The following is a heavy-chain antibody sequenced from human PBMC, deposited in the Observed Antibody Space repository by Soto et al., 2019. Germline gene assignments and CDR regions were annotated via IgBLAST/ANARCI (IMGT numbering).Heavy chain of an antibody. Sequence: EVQLVESGGGLVQPGGSLRLSCAASGFTCSNDWMTWVRQAPGKGLEWVANIKKDGSKKSYLDSVWVRFTISRDNAKNLLYLEMNRLRAEDTALYYCAIDVSPRNSTSYFDAFDIWGQGTMVTGSS. CDR3: AIDVSPRNSTSYFDAFDI. J-gene: IGHJ3*02. D-gene: IGHD1-1*01. CDR1: GFTCSNDW. V-gene: IGHV3-7*05. CDR2: IKKDGSKK.